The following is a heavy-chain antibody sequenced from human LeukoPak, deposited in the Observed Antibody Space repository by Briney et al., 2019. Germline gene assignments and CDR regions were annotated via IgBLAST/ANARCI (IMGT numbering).Heavy chain of an antibody. CDR1: GGTFSNYA. CDR2: IIPIFGTA. D-gene: IGHD1-1*01. J-gene: IGHJ4*02. CDR3: ARGGELEHFDY. V-gene: IGHV1-69*05. Sequence: GSSVKVSCKASGGTFSNYAISWVRQAPGQGLEWMGGIIPIFGTANYAQKFQGRVTMTRDTSISTAYMELSRLRSDDTAVYYCARGGELEHFDYWGQGTLVTVS.